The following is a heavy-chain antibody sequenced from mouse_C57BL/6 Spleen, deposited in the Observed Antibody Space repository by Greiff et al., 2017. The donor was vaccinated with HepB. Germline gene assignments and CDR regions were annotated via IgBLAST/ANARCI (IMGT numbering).Heavy chain of an antibody. V-gene: IGHV1-69*01. CDR3: ARGRYGSSLSWFAY. Sequence: VQLQQPGAELVMPGASVKLSCKASGYTFTSYWMHWVKQRPGQGLEWIGEIDPSDSYTNYNQKFKGKSTLTVDKSSRTAYMQLSSLTSAYSAVYYCARGRYGSSLSWFAYWGQGTLVTVSA. CDR1: GYTFTSYW. CDR2: IDPSDSYT. D-gene: IGHD1-1*01. J-gene: IGHJ3*01.